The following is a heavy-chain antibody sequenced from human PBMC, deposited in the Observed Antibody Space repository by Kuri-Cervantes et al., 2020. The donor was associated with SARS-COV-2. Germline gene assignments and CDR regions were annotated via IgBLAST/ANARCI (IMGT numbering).Heavy chain of an antibody. Sequence: GESLKISCAASGFTFSSYAMHWVRQAPGKGLEWVAVISYDGSNKYYADSVKGRFTISRDNSKNTLYLQMNSLRAGDTAVYYCARGVDTAMGHYYYYYMDGWGKGTTVTVSS. CDR3: ARGVDTAMGHYYYYYMDG. CDR1: GFTFSSYA. CDR2: ISYDGSNK. V-gene: IGHV3-30*04. D-gene: IGHD5-18*01. J-gene: IGHJ6*03.